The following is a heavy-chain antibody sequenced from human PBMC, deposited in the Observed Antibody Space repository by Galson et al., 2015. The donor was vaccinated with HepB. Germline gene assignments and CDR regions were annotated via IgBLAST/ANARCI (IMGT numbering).Heavy chain of an antibody. CDR2: ISWDGGST. Sequence: SLRLSCAASGFTFDDYAMHWVRQAPGKGLEWVSLISWDGGSTYYADSVKGRFTISRDNSKNSLYLQMNSLRAEDTAVYYCARDLVFDYWGQGILVTVSS. V-gene: IGHV3-43D*03. CDR1: GFTFDDYA. CDR3: ARDLVFDY. J-gene: IGHJ4*02.